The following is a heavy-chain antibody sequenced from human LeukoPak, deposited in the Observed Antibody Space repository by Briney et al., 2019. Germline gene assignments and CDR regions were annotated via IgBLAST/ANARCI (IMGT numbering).Heavy chain of an antibody. Sequence: ASVKVSCKASGYTFSSYDINWVRQATGQGLEWMGWMNPISGNTGYAQKFQGRVTITRDNSINTGYMDLTNLRSEDTAVYYCARGQSGRRFLADYWGQGTLVTVSS. V-gene: IGHV1-8*01. CDR2: MNPISGNT. D-gene: IGHD3-3*01. CDR3: ARGQSGRRFLADY. J-gene: IGHJ4*02. CDR1: GYTFSSYD.